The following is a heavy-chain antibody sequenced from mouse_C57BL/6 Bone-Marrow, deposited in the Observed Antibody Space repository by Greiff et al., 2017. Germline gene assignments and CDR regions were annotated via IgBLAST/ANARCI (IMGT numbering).Heavy chain of an antibody. J-gene: IGHJ4*01. CDR1: GFNIKDYY. CDR3: TTYLIYYYGSSYEDYAMDY. V-gene: IGHV14-1*01. Sequence: EVQLQQSGAELVRPGASVKLSCTASGFNIKDYYMHWVKQRPEQGLEWIGRIDPEDGDTEYAPKFQGKDTMTADTSSNTAYLQLSSLTSEDTAVYYCTTYLIYYYGSSYEDYAMDYWGQGTSVTVSS. CDR2: IDPEDGDT. D-gene: IGHD1-1*01.